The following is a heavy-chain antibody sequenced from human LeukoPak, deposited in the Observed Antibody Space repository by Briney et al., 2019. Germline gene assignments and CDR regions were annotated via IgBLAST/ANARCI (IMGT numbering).Heavy chain of an antibody. CDR1: GFTFSSYS. V-gene: IGHV3-21*01. Sequence: GGSLRLSCAASGFTFSSYSMNWVRQAPGKGLEWVSSISSSSSYIYYADSVKGRFTISRDNAKNSLYLQMNSLRAEDTAVYYCARDYSNYYYYYYMDVWGKGTTVTVS. CDR2: ISSSSSYI. CDR3: ARDYSNYYYYYYMDV. J-gene: IGHJ6*03. D-gene: IGHD4-11*01.